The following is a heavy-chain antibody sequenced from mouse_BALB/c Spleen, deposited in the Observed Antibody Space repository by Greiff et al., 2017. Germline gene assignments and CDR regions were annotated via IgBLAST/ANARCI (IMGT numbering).Heavy chain of an antibody. D-gene: IGHD2-1*01. J-gene: IGHJ2*01. Sequence: VKVVESGAELARPGASVKLSCKASGYTFTSYWMQWVKQRPGQGLEWIGAIYPGDGDTRYTQKFKGKATLTADKSSSTAYMQLSSLASEDSAVYYCARRGGNYYFDYWGQGTTLTVSS. CDR2: IYPGDGDT. V-gene: IGHV1-87*01. CDR1: GYTFTSYW. CDR3: ARRGGNYYFDY.